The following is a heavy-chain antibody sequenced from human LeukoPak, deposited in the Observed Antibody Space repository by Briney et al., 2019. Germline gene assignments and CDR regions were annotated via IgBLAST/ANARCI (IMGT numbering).Heavy chain of an antibody. CDR1: GFTFSTYE. V-gene: IGHV3-48*03. Sequence: SGGSLRLSCAASGFTFSTYEMNWVRQAPGKGLEWVSYISTSASTIYYADSVKGRFSIYRDNAKNSLCLQMNSLRAEDTAVYYCARETTYCGGDCYFPGAFDIWGQGTMVTVSS. CDR2: ISTSASTI. CDR3: ARETTYCGGDCYFPGAFDI. D-gene: IGHD2-21*02. J-gene: IGHJ3*02.